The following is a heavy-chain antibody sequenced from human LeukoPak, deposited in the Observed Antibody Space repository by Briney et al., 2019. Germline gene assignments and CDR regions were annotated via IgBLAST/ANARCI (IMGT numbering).Heavy chain of an antibody. CDR1: GYSISSGYY. J-gene: IGHJ4*02. D-gene: IGHD5-12*01. CDR3: ARLAYVVAQYYFDY. CDR2: IYHSGST. Sequence: SETLSLTCAVSGYSISSGYYWGWIRQPPAKGLEWIGSIYHSGSTYYNPSLKSRVTISVDTSKNQFSLKLSSVTAADTAVYYCARLAYVVAQYYFDYWGQGTLVTVSS. V-gene: IGHV4-38-2*01.